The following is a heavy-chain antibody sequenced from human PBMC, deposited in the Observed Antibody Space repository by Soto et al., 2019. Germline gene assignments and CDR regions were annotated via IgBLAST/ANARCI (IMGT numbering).Heavy chain of an antibody. D-gene: IGHD2-15*01. CDR2: ISSSSYI. Sequence: PGGSLRLSCAASGFTFSSYSMNWVRQAPGKGLEWVSSISSSSYIYYADSVKGRFTISRDNAKNSLYLQMNSLRAEDTAVYYCARVGGVCSGGSCYSGAFDIWGQGTMVTVSS. CDR1: GFTFSSYS. V-gene: IGHV3-21*01. J-gene: IGHJ3*02. CDR3: ARVGGVCSGGSCYSGAFDI.